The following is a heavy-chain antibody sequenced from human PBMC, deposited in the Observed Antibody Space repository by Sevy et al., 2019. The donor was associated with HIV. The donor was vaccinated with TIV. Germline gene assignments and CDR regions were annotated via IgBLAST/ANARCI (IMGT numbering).Heavy chain of an antibody. CDR1: GFTFSNYI. CDR2: ISNSGTYI. J-gene: IGHJ3*02. Sequence: GGSLRLSCAASGFTFSNYIINWVRQAPGKGLEWVSSISNSGTYIYYADSVKGRFTISRDNAKNSLYLQMNSLRAEDTAVYYCARSEEDTTLVNAFDIWGQGTMVTVSS. CDR3: ARSEEDTTLVNAFDI. V-gene: IGHV3-21*01. D-gene: IGHD5-18*01.